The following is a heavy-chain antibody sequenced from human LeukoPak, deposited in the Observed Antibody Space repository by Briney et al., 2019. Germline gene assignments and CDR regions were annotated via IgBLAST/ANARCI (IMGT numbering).Heavy chain of an antibody. CDR3: TTDHVGATVEFDS. Sequence: GGSLRLSCAASGFTFSSYEMNWVRQAPGEGLEWISYISSSGTSVTYADSVKGRFIISRDNAKNSLYLQMDSLRAEDTAIYYCTTDHVGATVEFDSWGQGTLVTVSS. CDR2: ISSSGTSV. CDR1: GFTFSSYE. D-gene: IGHD1-26*01. J-gene: IGHJ4*02. V-gene: IGHV3-48*03.